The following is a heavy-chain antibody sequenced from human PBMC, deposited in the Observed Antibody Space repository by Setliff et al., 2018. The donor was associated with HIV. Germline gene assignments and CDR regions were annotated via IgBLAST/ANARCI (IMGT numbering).Heavy chain of an antibody. CDR1: GGSINSGSHY. J-gene: IGHJ6*03. CDR2: FYSSRSN. D-gene: IGHD3-3*01. CDR3: ARGLSIFGVATPGFYSFMDV. V-gene: IGHV4-61*02. Sequence: PSETLSLTCTASGGSINSGSHYWSWIRQPAGKGLEWIGRFYSSRSNSYNPSLKSRVTISVDTSKNQFSLRLSSVTAADTAVYYCARGLSIFGVATPGFYSFMDVWGKGTTVTVSS.